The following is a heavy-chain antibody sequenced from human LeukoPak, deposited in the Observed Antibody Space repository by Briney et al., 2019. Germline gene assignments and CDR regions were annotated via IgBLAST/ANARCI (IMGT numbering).Heavy chain of an antibody. CDR1: GFTVSSNY. Sequence: GGSLRLFGAASGFTVSSNYMSWVRQAPGKGLEWVSVIYSGGSTYYADSVKGRFTISRDNSKNTLYLQMNSLRAEDTAVYYCAGGWGFDYWGQGTLVTVSS. D-gene: IGHD6-19*01. CDR2: IYSGGST. V-gene: IGHV3-53*01. CDR3: AGGWGFDY. J-gene: IGHJ4*02.